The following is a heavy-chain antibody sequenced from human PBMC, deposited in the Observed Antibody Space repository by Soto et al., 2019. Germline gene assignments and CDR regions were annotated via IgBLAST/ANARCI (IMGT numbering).Heavy chain of an antibody. Sequence: EVQLVESGGGLVQPGGSLRLSCVASGFTFSSYWMHWVRQAPGKGLVWVSRINSDGSSTNYADSVKGRFTISRDNAKNTLYLQMSSLRAEDTAVYYCATDITGTVDYWGQGTLVTVSS. CDR3: ATDITGTVDY. CDR2: INSDGSST. CDR1: GFTFSSYW. V-gene: IGHV3-74*01. J-gene: IGHJ4*02. D-gene: IGHD1-20*01.